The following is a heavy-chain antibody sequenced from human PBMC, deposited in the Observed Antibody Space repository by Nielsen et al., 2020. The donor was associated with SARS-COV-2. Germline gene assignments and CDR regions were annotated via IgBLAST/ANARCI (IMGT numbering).Heavy chain of an antibody. CDR2: ISSNGRAT. Sequence: GESLKISCAASGFSFSSYAISWVRQAPGKGLEWVSAISSNGRATYYAGSVKGRFTISRDNTEDTLYLQMNTLRAEDTAIYFCAKESPYSRPSRMYYFDSWGQGTLVTVSS. J-gene: IGHJ4*02. CDR3: AKESPYSRPSRMYYFDS. D-gene: IGHD1-26*01. V-gene: IGHV3-23*01. CDR1: GFSFSSYA.